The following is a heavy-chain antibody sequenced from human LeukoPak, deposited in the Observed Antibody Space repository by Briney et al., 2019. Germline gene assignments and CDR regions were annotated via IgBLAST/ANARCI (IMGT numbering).Heavy chain of an antibody. V-gene: IGHV1-2*02. CDR1: GYTFTDHY. CDR3: ARPSDYGDYIDY. J-gene: IGHJ4*02. CDR2: INPNSGAT. Sequence: ASVNVSCKVSGYTFTDHYMHWARQPPAQGLVWRAKINPNSGATAYAEGFQGSVTLTRDTSIRTVYRAVRTLRSGDTAVYYCARPSDYGDYIDYWGQGTLVSVST. D-gene: IGHD4-17*01.